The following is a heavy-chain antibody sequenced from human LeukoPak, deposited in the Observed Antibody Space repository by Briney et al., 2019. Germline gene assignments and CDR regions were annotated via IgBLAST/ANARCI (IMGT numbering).Heavy chain of an antibody. J-gene: IGHJ6*02. CDR3: AREGEQWLRNYYYYGMDV. V-gene: IGHV1-18*01. CDR2: ISAYNGNT. Sequence: ASVKVSCKASGYTFTSYGISWVRQAPGQGLEWMGWISAYNGNTNYAQKLQGRVTITTDTSTSTTYMELRSLRSDDTAVYYCAREGEQWLRNYYYYGMDVWGQGTTVTVSS. CDR1: GYTFTSYG. D-gene: IGHD6-19*01.